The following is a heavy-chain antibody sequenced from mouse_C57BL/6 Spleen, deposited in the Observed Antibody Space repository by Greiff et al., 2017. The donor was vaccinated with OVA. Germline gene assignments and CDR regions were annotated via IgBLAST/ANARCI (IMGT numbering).Heavy chain of an antibody. CDR1: GYTFTDYY. D-gene: IGHD1-1*01. V-gene: IGHV1-19*01. Sequence: EVQLQESGPVLVKPGASVKMSCKASGYTFTDYYMNWVKQSHGKSLEWIGVINPYNGGTSYNQKFKGKATLTVDKSSSTAYMELNSLTSEDSAVYYCARSYYGSSLDNWYFDVWGTGTTVTVSS. CDR3: ARSYYGSSLDNWYFDV. CDR2: INPYNGGT. J-gene: IGHJ1*03.